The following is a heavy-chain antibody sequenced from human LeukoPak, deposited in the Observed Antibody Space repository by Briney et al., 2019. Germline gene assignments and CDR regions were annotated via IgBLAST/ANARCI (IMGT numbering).Heavy chain of an antibody. Sequence: SETLSLTCAVYGGSFSGYYWSWIRQPPGKGLEWIGEVNHSGSTNYNPSLKSRVTISVDTSKNQFSLKLSSVTAADTAVYYCARLKYRFDYWGQGTLVTVSS. J-gene: IGHJ4*02. CDR3: ARLKYRFDY. CDR1: GGSFSGYY. CDR2: VNHSGST. D-gene: IGHD2-2*02. V-gene: IGHV4-34*01.